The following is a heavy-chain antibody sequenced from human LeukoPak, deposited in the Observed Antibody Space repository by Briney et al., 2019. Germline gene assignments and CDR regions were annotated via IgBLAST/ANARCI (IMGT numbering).Heavy chain of an antibody. D-gene: IGHD2-2*01. CDR2: IYHSGST. CDR1: GYSISSGYY. J-gene: IGHJ4*02. V-gene: IGHV4-38-2*02. Sequence: PSETLSLTCTVSGYSISSGYYWGWIRQPPGKGLEWIGSIYHSGSTNYNPSLKSRVTMSVDTSKSQFSLKLSSVTAADTAVYYCARQHCSSTSCYLYYFDYWGQGTLVTVSS. CDR3: ARQHCSSTSCYLYYFDY.